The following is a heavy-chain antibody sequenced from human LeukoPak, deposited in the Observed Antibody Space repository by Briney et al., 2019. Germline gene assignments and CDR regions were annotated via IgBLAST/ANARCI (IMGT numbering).Heavy chain of an antibody. Sequence: GRSLKLSCAASGFTFDDYAMHWVRQAPGKGLEWVSGISWNSGSIGYADSVKGRFTISRDNAKNSLYLQMNSLRAEDTALYYCAKGGVYDSSGYLGYWGQGTLVTVSS. CDR3: AKGGVYDSSGYLGY. CDR1: GFTFDDYA. V-gene: IGHV3-9*01. J-gene: IGHJ4*02. CDR2: ISWNSGSI. D-gene: IGHD3-22*01.